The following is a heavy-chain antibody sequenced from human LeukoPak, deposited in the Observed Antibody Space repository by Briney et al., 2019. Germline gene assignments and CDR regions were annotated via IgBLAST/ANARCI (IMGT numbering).Heavy chain of an antibody. D-gene: IGHD1-14*01. CDR3: ARRGNLDY. CDR1: GFTLSGYW. V-gene: IGHV3-7*05. J-gene: IGHJ4*02. CDR2: IKQDGSEK. Sequence: GGSLRLSCAASGFTLSGYWMSWVRQAPGKGLEWVANIKQDGSEKYYVDSVKGRFTISRDNAKNSLYLQMNSLRAEDTAVYYCARRGNLDYWGQGTLVTVSS.